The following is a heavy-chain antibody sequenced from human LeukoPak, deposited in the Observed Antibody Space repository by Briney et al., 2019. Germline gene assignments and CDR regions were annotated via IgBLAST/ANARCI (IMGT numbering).Heavy chain of an antibody. CDR2: IKPDGSLQ. CDR1: GFIFSSFW. J-gene: IGHJ4*02. V-gene: IGHV3-7*01. Sequence: PGGSLRLSCTASGFIFSSFWMAWVRQAPGKGLEWVANIKPDGSLQFYGDSVKGRFTISRDNAKNSLYLQMNNLRAEDTALYCCATSYDSSGCDWGQGTLVTVSS. D-gene: IGHD3-22*01. CDR3: ATSYDSSGCD.